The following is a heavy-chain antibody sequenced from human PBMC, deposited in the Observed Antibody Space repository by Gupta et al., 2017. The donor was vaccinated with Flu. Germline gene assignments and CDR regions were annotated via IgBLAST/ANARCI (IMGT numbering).Heavy chain of an antibody. D-gene: IGHD1-26*01. CDR1: GGSFSGYY. Sequence: QVQLQQWGAGLLKPSETLSLTCAVYGGSFSGYYWSWIRQPPGKGLEWIGEINHSGSTNYNPSLKSRVTISVDTSKNQFSLKLSSVTAADTAVYYCARVGGWEPRKAFDIWGQGTMVTVSS. CDR2: INHSGST. V-gene: IGHV4-34*01. CDR3: ARVGGWEPRKAFDI. J-gene: IGHJ3*02.